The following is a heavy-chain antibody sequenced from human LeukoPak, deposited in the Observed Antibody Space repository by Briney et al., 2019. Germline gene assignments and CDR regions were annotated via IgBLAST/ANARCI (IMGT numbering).Heavy chain of an antibody. Sequence: SETLSLTCTVSGGSISSYYWSWIRQPPGKGLEWIGYIYYSGSTNYNPSLKSRVTISVDTSKNQFSLKLSSVTAADTAVYYCARQTISGWWFDYWGQGTLVTVSS. J-gene: IGHJ4*02. CDR1: GGSISSYY. CDR2: IYYSGST. D-gene: IGHD6-19*01. V-gene: IGHV4-59*08. CDR3: ARQTISGWWFDY.